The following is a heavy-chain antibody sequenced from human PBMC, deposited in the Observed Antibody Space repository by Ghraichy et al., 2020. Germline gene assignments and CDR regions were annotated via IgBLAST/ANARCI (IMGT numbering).Heavy chain of an antibody. CDR3: AGGYCTSTNCYDY. D-gene: IGHD2-8*01. J-gene: IGHJ4*02. V-gene: IGHV3-48*02. CDR2: ISPGYTI. Sequence: GSLRLSCAASDFAFSTYSMNWVRQAPGKGLEWISYISPGYTIHYADSVRGRFTISRDNAKNSLYLQMNSLRDGDTAMYYCAGGYCTSTNCYDYWGPGTLVTVSS. CDR1: DFAFSTYS.